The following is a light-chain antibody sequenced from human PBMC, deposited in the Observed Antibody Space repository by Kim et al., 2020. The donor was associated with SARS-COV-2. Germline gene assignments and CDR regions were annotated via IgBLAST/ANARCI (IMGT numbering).Light chain of an antibody. V-gene: IGLV3-19*01. CDR1: SLRSYY. Sequence: SSELTQDPAVSVALGQTVRITCQGDSLRSYYASWYQQKPGQAPVLVIYGKNNRPSGIPDRFSGSSSGNTASLTIPGAQAEDEADYYCNSLASSCNHVVFG. J-gene: IGLJ2*01. CDR2: GKN. CDR3: NSLASSCNHVV.